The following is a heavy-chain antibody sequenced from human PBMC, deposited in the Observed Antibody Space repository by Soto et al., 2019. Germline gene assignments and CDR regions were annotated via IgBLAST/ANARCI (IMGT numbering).Heavy chain of an antibody. CDR1: GYSVSSNSAA. CDR3: ARERTHLDYGLDY. CDR2: TYYRSKWYN. J-gene: IGHJ4*02. D-gene: IGHD4-17*01. Sequence: SQTLSLTCAISGYSVSSNSAAWNWISQSPSRGLEWLGRTYYRSKWYNDYAVSVKSRITINQDTSKNQFSLQPNSVTPEDTAVYYCARERTHLDYGLDYWGQGTLVTVSS. V-gene: IGHV6-1*01.